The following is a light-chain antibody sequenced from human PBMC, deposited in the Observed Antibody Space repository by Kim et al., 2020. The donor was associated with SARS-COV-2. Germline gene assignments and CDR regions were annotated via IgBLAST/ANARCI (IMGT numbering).Light chain of an antibody. CDR3: QLYYTPFT. V-gene: IGKV1-5*03. CDR2: KAS. CDR1: QSISTW. Sequence: SASIGDRVTITCRASQSISTWLAWYQHKPGKAPKLLISKASSLESGVPSRFSASGSETEFTLTISSLQPDDFATYYCQLYYTPFTFGPGTKVDIK. J-gene: IGKJ3*01.